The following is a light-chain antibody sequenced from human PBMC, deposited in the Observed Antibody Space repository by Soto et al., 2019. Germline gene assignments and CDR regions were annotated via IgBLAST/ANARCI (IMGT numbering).Light chain of an antibody. CDR3: GTWDSSLTTFV. Sequence: SALTQPPSVSAAPGQKVTMSCSGSSSNNGEYYVSWHQQLPGTAPKLLIYENDKRPSGIPDRFSGSKSGTSATLDITGLQTGDEADYYCGTWDSSLTTFVFGTGTKVTVL. J-gene: IGLJ1*01. CDR2: END. V-gene: IGLV1-51*02. CDR1: SSNNGEYY.